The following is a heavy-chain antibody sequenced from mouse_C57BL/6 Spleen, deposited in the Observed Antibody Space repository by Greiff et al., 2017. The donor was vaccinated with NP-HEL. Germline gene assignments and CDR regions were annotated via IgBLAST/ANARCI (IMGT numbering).Heavy chain of an antibody. CDR2: IWSGGST. J-gene: IGHJ1*03. V-gene: IGHV2-2*01. D-gene: IGHD1-1*01. CDR1: GFSLTSYG. CDR3: ARGLIYGSSSYWYFDV. Sequence: QVQLKQSGPGLVQPSQSLSITCTVSGFSLTSYGVHWVRQSPGKGLEWLGVIWSGGSTDYNAAFISRLSISKDNSKSQVFFKMNSLQADDTARYYCARGLIYGSSSYWYFDVWGTGTTVTVSS.